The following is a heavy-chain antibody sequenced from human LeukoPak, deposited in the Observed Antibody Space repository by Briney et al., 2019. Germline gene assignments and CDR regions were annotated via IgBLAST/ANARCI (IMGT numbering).Heavy chain of an antibody. D-gene: IGHD2-15*01. CDR2: IYTSEST. CDR1: GGSISSSNYY. V-gene: IGHV4-61*02. CDR3: ARDLSDPATYCSGGSCYLYYYYYMDV. J-gene: IGHJ6*03. Sequence: SQTLSLTCSVSGGSISSSNYYWSWIRQPAGKGLEWIGRIYTSESTNYNPSLKSRVTISVDTSRNQFSLKLSSVTAADTAVYYCARDLSDPATYCSGGSCYLYYYYYMDVWGKGTTVTVSS.